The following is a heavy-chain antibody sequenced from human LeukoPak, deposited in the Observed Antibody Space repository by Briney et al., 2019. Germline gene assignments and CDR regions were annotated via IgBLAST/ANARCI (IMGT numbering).Heavy chain of an antibody. CDR3: AKGSRSNGYYIDY. V-gene: IGHV3-23*01. CDR2: ISGSGDTT. J-gene: IGHJ4*02. Sequence: GGSLRLSCAASGFTFSSYSMNWVRQAPGKGLEWVSAISGSGDTTYYADSVKGRFTISRDNSKNTGYLQLNSLRAEDTAVYYCAKGSRSNGYYIDYWGQGTLVTVSS. CDR1: GFTFSSYS. D-gene: IGHD6-6*01.